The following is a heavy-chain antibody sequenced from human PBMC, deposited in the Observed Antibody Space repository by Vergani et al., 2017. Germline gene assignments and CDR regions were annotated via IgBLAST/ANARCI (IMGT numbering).Heavy chain of an antibody. D-gene: IGHD6-13*01. J-gene: IGHJ6*02. CDR1: GGSISSGSYY. CDR3: AGDPLSSTTWPFRLLDMDV. Sequence: QVQLQESGPGLVRPSQTLSLTCTVSGGSISSGSYYWSWFRQPAGKGLEWIWRFYTGEGTSYNPSLKSRVTISVNTSKNQFSLQLSSVTAADTAVYYCAGDPLSSTTWPFRLLDMDVWGQGTTVTVSS. CDR2: FYTGEGT. V-gene: IGHV4-61*02.